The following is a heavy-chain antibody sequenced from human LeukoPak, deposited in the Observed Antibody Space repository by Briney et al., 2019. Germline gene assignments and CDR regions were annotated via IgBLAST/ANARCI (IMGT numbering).Heavy chain of an antibody. D-gene: IGHD1-7*01. J-gene: IGHJ4*02. CDR1: GFTFDDYG. Sequence: GGSLRLSCAASGFTFDDYGMSWVRQAPGKGLEWVSGINWNGGSTGYADSVKGRFTISRDNAKNSLYLQMSSLRAEDTAVYYCAREDDWNYEDYWGQGTLVTVSS. CDR2: INWNGGST. V-gene: IGHV3-20*04. CDR3: AREDDWNYEDY.